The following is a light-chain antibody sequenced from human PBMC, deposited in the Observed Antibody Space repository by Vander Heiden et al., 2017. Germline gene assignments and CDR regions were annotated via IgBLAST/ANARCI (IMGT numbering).Light chain of an antibody. J-gene: IGKJ1*01. CDR3: QQYNTYPWT. V-gene: IGKV1-5*03. CDR2: KAS. CDR1: QRISSW. Sequence: QNNQSPSTLAASVGDRVTITCRASQRISSWLAWYQQKPGKAPKLLIYKASSLESGVTSRFSGSGSGTEFTLTISSLQPDDFATYYCQQYNTYPWTFGQGTKVEIK.